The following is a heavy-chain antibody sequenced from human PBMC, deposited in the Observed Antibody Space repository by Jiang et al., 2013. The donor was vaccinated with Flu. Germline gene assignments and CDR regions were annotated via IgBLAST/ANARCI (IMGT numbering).Heavy chain of an antibody. D-gene: IGHD5-24*01. CDR2: INHSGST. CDR1: GGSFSGYY. J-gene: IGHJ4*02. CDR3: ARQEISRYFDY. V-gene: IGHV4-34*01. Sequence: LLKPSETLSLTCAVYGGSFSGYYWSWIRQPPGKGLEWIGEINHSGSTNYNPSLKSRVTISVDTSKNQFSLKLSSVTAADTAVYYCARQEISRYFDYWGQGTLVTVSS.